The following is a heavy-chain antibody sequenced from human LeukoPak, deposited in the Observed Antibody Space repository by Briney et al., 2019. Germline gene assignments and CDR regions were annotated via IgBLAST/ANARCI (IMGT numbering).Heavy chain of an antibody. CDR1: GFTFSDYW. J-gene: IGHJ4*02. CDR2: IKEDGSKK. Sequence: GGSLRLSCSASGFTFSDYWMSWVRQAPGKGLEWVADIKEDGSKKHHVDSVKGRFTIYRDNSKNSLYLQMNSLRVEDTAVYYCARKFPVDYWGQGTLVTVSS. CDR3: ARKFPVDY. V-gene: IGHV3-7*01.